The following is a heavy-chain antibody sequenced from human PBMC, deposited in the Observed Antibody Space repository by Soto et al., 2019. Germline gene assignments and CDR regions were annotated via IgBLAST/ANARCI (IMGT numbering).Heavy chain of an antibody. CDR2: INAGNGNT. J-gene: IGHJ6*02. D-gene: IGHD3-3*01. V-gene: IGHV1-3*01. CDR1: GYTFTSYA. CDR3: ARFNFWRGYIYYYGMDV. Sequence: ASVKVSCKASGYTFTSYAMHWVRQAPGQRLEWMGWINAGNGNTKYSQKFQGRVTITRDTSASTAYMELSSLRSEDTAVYYCARFNFWRGYIYYYGMDVWGQGTTVTVSS.